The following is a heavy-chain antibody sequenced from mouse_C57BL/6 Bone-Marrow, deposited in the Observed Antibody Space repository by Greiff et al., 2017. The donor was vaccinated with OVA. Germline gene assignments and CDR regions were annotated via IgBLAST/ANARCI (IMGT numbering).Heavy chain of an antibody. D-gene: IGHD1-1*01. CDR1: GFNIKNTY. V-gene: IGHV14-3*01. J-gene: IGHJ3*01. Sequence: EVKLEESVAELVRPGASVKLSCTASGFNIKNTYMHWVKQRPEQGLEWIGRIDPANGNTKYAPKFQGKATITADTSSNTAYLQLSSLTSEDTAIYYCARVYYYGSSYPAWFAYWGQGTLVTVSA. CDR2: IDPANGNT. CDR3: ARVYYYGSSYPAWFAY.